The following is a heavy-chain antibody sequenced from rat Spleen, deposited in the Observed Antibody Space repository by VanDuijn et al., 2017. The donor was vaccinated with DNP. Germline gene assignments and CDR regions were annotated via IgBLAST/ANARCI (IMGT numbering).Heavy chain of an antibody. J-gene: IGHJ4*01. D-gene: IGHD1-2*01. CDR3: TTRDSSYYYAMDA. V-gene: IGHV5-7*01. CDR2: ISYDGSST. Sequence: EVQLVESGGGLVQPGRSMKLSCAASGFTFSNYDMAWVRQAPKKGLEWVATISYDGSSTYYRDSVKGRFTISRDNAKSTLYLQMDSLRSEDTATYYCTTRDSSYYYAMDAWGQGTSVTVSS. CDR1: GFTFSNYD.